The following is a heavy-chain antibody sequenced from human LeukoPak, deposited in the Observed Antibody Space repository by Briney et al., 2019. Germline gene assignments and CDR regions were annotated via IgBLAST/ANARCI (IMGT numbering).Heavy chain of an antibody. J-gene: IGHJ6*04. Sequence: KISCKGSGGTFSSYTISWVRQAPGQGLEWMGGIIPLFGTPDYAQKFQDRLTITADKSTSTAYMELSSLRSEDTAVYYCASATLRCSGGSCYEMDVWGKGTTVTVSS. CDR1: GGTFSSYT. CDR2: IIPLFGTP. D-gene: IGHD2-15*01. CDR3: ASATLRCSGGSCYEMDV. V-gene: IGHV1-69*06.